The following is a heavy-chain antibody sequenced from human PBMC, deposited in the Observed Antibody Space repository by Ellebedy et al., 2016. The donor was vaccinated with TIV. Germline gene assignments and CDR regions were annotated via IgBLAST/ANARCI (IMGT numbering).Heavy chain of an antibody. CDR2: ISWNSGSV. CDR1: GFNFDDYA. Sequence: GGSLRLSXAASGFNFDDYAMHWVRQAPGKDLEWVSGISWNSGSVNYADSVKGRFTISRDNVNDSLRLQMNSLRPEDTAFYYCVKDKSVSGFSFWFFDLWGRGTLVTVSS. D-gene: IGHD3-22*01. J-gene: IGHJ2*01. CDR3: VKDKSVSGFSFWFFDL. V-gene: IGHV3-9*01.